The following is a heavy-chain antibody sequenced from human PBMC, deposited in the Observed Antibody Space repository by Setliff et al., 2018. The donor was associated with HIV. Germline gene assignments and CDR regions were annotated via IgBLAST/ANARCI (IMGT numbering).Heavy chain of an antibody. CDR3: ARDGCYNSWSGYGYYYYYMDV. CDR2: INPSGGST. D-gene: IGHD3-3*01. V-gene: IGHV1-46*01. CDR1: GYTFTSYY. J-gene: IGHJ6*03. Sequence: ASVKVSCKASGYTFTSYYMHWVRQAPGQGLEWMGIINPSGGSTRYAQKFQGRVTMTRDTSMSTVYMELSSLRSEDTAVHYCARDGCYNSWSGYGYYYYYMDVWGKGTTVTVSS.